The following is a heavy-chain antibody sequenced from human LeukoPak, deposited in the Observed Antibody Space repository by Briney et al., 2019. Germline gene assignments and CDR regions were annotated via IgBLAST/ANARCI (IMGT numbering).Heavy chain of an antibody. Sequence: SETLSLTCTVSGGSNSSGGDYWSWTRQHPGKGLEWNRYIYYSGITYYNPSLKSRVTISVDTSKNQLSLKLSSVTPAGTAVYYCASCSSGWCAFDYRGQGTLVTVSS. CDR1: GGSNSSGGDY. J-gene: IGHJ4*02. D-gene: IGHD6-19*01. CDR3: ASCSSGWCAFDY. V-gene: IGHV4-31*03. CDR2: IYYSGIT.